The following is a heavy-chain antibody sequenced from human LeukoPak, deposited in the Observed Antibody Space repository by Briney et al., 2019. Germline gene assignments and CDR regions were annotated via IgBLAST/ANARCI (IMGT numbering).Heavy chain of an antibody. CDR3: AKLSLSFLSGYSGIEGYYMDV. D-gene: IGHD3-3*01. CDR1: GFSFGSYA. CDR2: ISAIGGSR. J-gene: IGHJ6*03. V-gene: IGHV3-23*01. Sequence: PGGSLRLSCGASGFSFGSYAMNWVRQAPGKGLEWVSGISAIGGSRYYADSVKGRFTISRDNSRNTVYVQMNSLRAEDTAVYYCAKLSLSFLSGYSGIEGYYMDVWGKGTTVTVSS.